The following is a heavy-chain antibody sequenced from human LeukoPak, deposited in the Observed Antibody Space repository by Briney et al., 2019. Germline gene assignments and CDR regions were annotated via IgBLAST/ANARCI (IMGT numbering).Heavy chain of an antibody. J-gene: IGHJ5*02. CDR1: GGSISSGDYY. Sequence: PSETLSLTCTVSGGSISSGDYYWSWIRQPPGKGLEWIGYIYYSGSTYYNPSLKSRVTISVDTSKNQFSLKLSSVTAADTAVYYCAREASAIPWFDPWGQGTLVTVSS. CDR2: IYYSGST. V-gene: IGHV4-30-4*01. CDR3: AREASAIPWFDP.